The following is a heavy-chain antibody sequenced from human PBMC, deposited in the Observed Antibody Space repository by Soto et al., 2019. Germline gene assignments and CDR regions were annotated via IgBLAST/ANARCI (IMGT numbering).Heavy chain of an antibody. V-gene: IGHV1-18*01. D-gene: IGHD4-4*01. Sequence: ASVKVSCKTSGYSFTSYAISWVRQAPGQGLEWMGWISPYNGNTNYAQNLQGRVTMTTDTSTTTAYMELRSLRSDDTAVYYCARGTTVTTTPTYYYMDVWGKGTTVTVSS. CDR2: ISPYNGNT. CDR1: GYSFTSYA. J-gene: IGHJ6*03. CDR3: ARGTTVTTTPTYYYMDV.